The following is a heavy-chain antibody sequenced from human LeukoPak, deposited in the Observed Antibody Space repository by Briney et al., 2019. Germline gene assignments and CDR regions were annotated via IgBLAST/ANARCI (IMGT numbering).Heavy chain of an antibody. Sequence: PSQTLSLTCTVSGGSISNGDYYWSWIRQHPGKGLEWIGYIYYSGSTYYNPSLKSRVTISVDTSKNQFSLKLSSVTAADTAVYYCARGVSAYYYDSSGYNDAFDIWGQGTMVTVSS. D-gene: IGHD3-22*01. CDR3: ARGVSAYYYDSSGYNDAFDI. J-gene: IGHJ3*02. V-gene: IGHV4-31*03. CDR1: GGSISNGDYY. CDR2: IYYSGST.